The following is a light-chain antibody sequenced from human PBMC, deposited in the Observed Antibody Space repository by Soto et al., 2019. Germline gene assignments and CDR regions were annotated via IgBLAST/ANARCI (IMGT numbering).Light chain of an antibody. V-gene: IGKV3-15*01. Sequence: EIVMTQSPATLSVSPGERATLSCRASQSVSSNLAWYQQKPGQAPRLLIYGASTRATGTPARFSGSGSGTEFTLTISSLQSEDFAVYYCHQYGSLYTFGQGTKLEIK. CDR2: GAS. CDR3: HQYGSLYT. J-gene: IGKJ2*01. CDR1: QSVSSN.